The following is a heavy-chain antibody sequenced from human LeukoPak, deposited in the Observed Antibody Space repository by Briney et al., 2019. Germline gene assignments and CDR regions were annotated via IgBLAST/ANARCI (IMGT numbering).Heavy chain of an antibody. V-gene: IGHV3-30*02. J-gene: IGHJ6*02. CDR2: IWYDGSNK. CDR1: GFTFSSYG. Sequence: GGSLRLSCAASGFTFSSYGMHWVRQAPGKGLEWVAVIWYDGSNKYYADSVKGRFTISRDNSKNTLYLQMNSLRAEDTAVYYCAKSPPYCTNGVCYDYYYYGMDVWGQGTTVTVSS. CDR3: AKSPPYCTNGVCYDYYYYGMDV. D-gene: IGHD2-8*01.